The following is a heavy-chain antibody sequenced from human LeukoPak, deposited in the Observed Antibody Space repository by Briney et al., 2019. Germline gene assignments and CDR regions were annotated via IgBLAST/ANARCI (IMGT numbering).Heavy chain of an antibody. V-gene: IGHV1-69*05. Sequence: GSSVKVSCKASGGTFSSYAISWVRQAPGQGLEWMGGIIPIFGTANYTQKFQGRVTITTDESTSTAYMELNSLRAEDTAVYYCAREGGDYDDAFDIWGQGTMVTVSS. CDR3: AREGGDYDDAFDI. J-gene: IGHJ3*02. CDR1: GGTFSSYA. D-gene: IGHD4-17*01. CDR2: IIPIFGTA.